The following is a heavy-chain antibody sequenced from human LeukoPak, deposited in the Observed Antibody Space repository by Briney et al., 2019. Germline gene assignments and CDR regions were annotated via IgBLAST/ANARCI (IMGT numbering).Heavy chain of an antibody. CDR1: GGSISSYY. CDR3: ARDYYDSKIDY. D-gene: IGHD3-22*01. Sequence: SETLSLTCAVSGGSISSYYWSWIRQPPGKGLEWIGYIYYSGSTYYNPSLKSRVTISVDTSKNQFSLKLSSVTAADTAVYYCARDYYDSKIDYWGQGTLVTVSS. J-gene: IGHJ4*02. V-gene: IGHV4-59*12. CDR2: IYYSGST.